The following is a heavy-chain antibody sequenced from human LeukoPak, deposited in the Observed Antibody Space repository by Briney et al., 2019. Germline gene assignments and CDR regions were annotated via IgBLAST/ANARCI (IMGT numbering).Heavy chain of an antibody. V-gene: IGHV3-48*03. CDR2: ISSSGSTI. D-gene: IGHD5-18*01. CDR1: GFTFSSYE. Sequence: QPGESLQISCAASGFTFSSYEMNWVRQAPGKGLERVSYISSSGSTIYYADSVKGRFTISRDNAKNSLYLQMNSLRAEDTAVYYCARGTWIQLWLTYFDYWGQGTLVTVSS. CDR3: ARGTWIQLWLTYFDY. J-gene: IGHJ4*02.